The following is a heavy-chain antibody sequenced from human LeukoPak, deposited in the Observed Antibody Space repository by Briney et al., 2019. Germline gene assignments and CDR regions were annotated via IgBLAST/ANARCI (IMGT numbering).Heavy chain of an antibody. CDR1: GGSISSGGYY. J-gene: IGHJ5*02. CDR3: ARTTGTTSSNWFDP. D-gene: IGHD1/OR15-1a*01. CDR2: IYYSGST. V-gene: IGHV4-31*03. Sequence: SETLSLTCTDSGGSISSGGYYWSWIRQHPGKGLEWIGYIYYSGSTYYNPSLKSRVTISVDTSKNQFSLKLSSVTAADTAVYYCARTTGTTSSNWFDPWGQGTLVTVSS.